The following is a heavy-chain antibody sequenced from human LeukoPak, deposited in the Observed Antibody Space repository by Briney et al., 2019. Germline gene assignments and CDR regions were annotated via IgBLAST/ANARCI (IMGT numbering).Heavy chain of an antibody. CDR1: GSTFTSYY. D-gene: IGHD3-10*01. CDR3: AADLWFGELWKFDY. V-gene: IGHV1-58*02. CDR2: IVVGSGNT. J-gene: IGHJ4*02. Sequence: GASVKVSCTASGSTFTSYYMHWVRQAPGQGLEWIGWIVVGSGNTNYAQKFQERVTITRDMSTSTAYMELSSLRSEDTAVYYCAADLWFGELWKFDYWGQGTLVTVSS.